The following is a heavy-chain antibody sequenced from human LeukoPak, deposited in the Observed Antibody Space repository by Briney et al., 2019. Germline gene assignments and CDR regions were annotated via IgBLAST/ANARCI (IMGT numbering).Heavy chain of an antibody. Sequence: PGGSLRLSCAASGFTFSNYNINWVRQAPGKGLEWLSYISSSSSTIYYAHSVKGRFTISRDNAKNSLYLQMNSLRAEDTAVYYCAKDLARGIATPNEGFDYWGQGTLVTVSS. CDR2: ISSSSSTI. V-gene: IGHV3-48*01. CDR3: AKDLARGIATPNEGFDY. CDR1: GFTFSNYN. D-gene: IGHD5-24*01. J-gene: IGHJ4*02.